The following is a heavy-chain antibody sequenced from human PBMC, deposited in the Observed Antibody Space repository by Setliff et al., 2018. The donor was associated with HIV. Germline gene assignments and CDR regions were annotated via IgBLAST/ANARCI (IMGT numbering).Heavy chain of an antibody. V-gene: IGHV1-46*01. CDR3: ASAGAWQRNALDI. J-gene: IGHJ3*02. D-gene: IGHD5-12*01. Sequence: ASVKVSCKPSGNSFTNHYMHRVRQAPGQGLEWMGVINPTGGSTRNTQKFQGRVAMTRDTSTSTVYMELSSLRSEDTAVYYCASAGAWQRNALDIWGQGTMVTVSS. CDR1: GNSFTNHY. CDR2: INPTGGST.